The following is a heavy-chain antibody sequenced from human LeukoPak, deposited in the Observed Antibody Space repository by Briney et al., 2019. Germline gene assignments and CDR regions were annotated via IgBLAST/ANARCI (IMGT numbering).Heavy chain of an antibody. Sequence: SETLSLTCTVSGAPINGYYWSWFRQPPGKVLEWIGYIYYSGTTSYNPSLKSRVTMSVDTSKNQLSLQVSSVTTAVTAVYYCARDVTGPFDSWGQGTLVTVSS. V-gene: IGHV4-59*01. CDR3: ARDVTGPFDS. CDR2: IYYSGTT. CDR1: GAPINGYY. J-gene: IGHJ4*02.